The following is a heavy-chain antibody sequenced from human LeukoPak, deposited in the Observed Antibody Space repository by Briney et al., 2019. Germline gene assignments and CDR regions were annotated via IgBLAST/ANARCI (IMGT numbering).Heavy chain of an antibody. CDR3: AKEPGPAITPANWFDP. V-gene: IGHV3-53*05. D-gene: IGHD1-14*01. CDR2: IYGGGST. J-gene: IGHJ5*02. Sequence: QPGGSLRLSCAASGFTVSSNYMSWVRQAPGKGLEWVSVIYGGGSTYYADSVKGRFTISRDNSKNTLYLQMNSLRAEDTAVYYCAKEPGPAITPANWFDPWGQGTLVTVSS. CDR1: GFTVSSNY.